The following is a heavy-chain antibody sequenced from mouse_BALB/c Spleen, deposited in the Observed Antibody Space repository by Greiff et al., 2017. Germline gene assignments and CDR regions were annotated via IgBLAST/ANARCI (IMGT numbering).Heavy chain of an antibody. CDR2: ISSGSSTI. D-gene: IGHD1-1*01. CDR1: GFTFSSFG. Sequence: EVKLMESGGGLVQPGGSRKLSCAASGFTFSSFGMHWVRQAPEKGLEWVAYISSGSSTIYYADTVKGRFTISRDNPKNTLFLQMTSLRSEDTAMYYCARAGYYYGSSYGNYFDYWGQGTTLTVSS. J-gene: IGHJ2*01. V-gene: IGHV5-17*02. CDR3: ARAGYYYGSSYGNYFDY.